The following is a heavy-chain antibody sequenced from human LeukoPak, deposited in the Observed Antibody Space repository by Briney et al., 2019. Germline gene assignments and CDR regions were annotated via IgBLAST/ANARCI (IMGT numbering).Heavy chain of an antibody. CDR2: INPNSGGT. Sequence: GASVKVSCKASGYTFTSYDINWVRQAPGQGLEWMGWINPNSGGTNYAQKFQGRVTMTRDTSISTAYMELSRLRSDDTAVYYCARGGRLELLVYFYYYMDVWGKGTTVTVAS. CDR3: ARGGRLELLVYFYYYMDV. D-gene: IGHD1-26*01. V-gene: IGHV1-2*02. J-gene: IGHJ6*03. CDR1: GYTFTSYD.